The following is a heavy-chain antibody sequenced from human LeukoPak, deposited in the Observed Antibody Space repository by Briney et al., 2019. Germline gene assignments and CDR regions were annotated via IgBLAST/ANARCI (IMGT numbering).Heavy chain of an antibody. CDR1: GFTFSSYW. D-gene: IGHD3-22*01. J-gene: IGHJ4*02. CDR3: AREYYDSSGSPYFDY. V-gene: IGHV3-74*01. Sequence: PGGSLRLSCAASGFTFSSYWMHWVRQAPGKGLVWVSRINSDGSSTTYGDSVEGRFTISRDNAKNTLYMYIHSLRAEDTAVYYCAREYYDSSGSPYFDYWGQGTLVTVSS. CDR2: INSDGSST.